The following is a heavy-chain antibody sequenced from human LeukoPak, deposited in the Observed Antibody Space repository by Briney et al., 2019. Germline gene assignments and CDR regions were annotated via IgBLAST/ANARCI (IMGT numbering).Heavy chain of an antibody. Sequence: PSETLSLTCAVYGGSFSGYYWSWIRQPPGKGLEWIGEINHSGSTNFNPSLKSRVTISVDTSKNQFSLKLSSVTAADTAVYYCASGSRLRPHYYYYYMDVWGKGTTVTVSS. CDR2: INHSGST. CDR3: ASGSRLRPHYYYYYMDV. J-gene: IGHJ6*03. V-gene: IGHV4-34*01. CDR1: GGSFSGYY.